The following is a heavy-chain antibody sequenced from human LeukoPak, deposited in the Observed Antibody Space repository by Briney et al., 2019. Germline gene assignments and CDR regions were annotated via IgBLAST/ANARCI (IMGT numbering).Heavy chain of an antibody. D-gene: IGHD3-10*01. J-gene: IGHJ4*02. V-gene: IGHV4-59*08. Sequence: SETLSLTCAVYGGSFSSYYWSWIRQPPGKGLEWIGYIYYSGSTNYNPSLKSRVTISVDTSKNQFSLKLSSVTAADTAVYYCARHNIWLGGFDYWGQGTLVTVSS. CDR2: IYYSGST. CDR1: GGSFSSYY. CDR3: ARHNIWLGGFDY.